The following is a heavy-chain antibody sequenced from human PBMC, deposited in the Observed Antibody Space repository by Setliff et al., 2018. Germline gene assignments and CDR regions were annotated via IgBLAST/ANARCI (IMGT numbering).Heavy chain of an antibody. V-gene: IGHV3-21*01. Sequence: MNWVRQAPGKGLEWVSSISSSSSYIYYADSVKGRFTISRDNAKNSLYLQMNSLRAEDTAVYYCAGDASDYYDSSGYSYYYYYGMDVWGQGTTVTVSS. CDR3: AGDASDYYDSSGYSYYYYYGMDV. D-gene: IGHD3-22*01. CDR2: ISSSSSYI. J-gene: IGHJ6*02.